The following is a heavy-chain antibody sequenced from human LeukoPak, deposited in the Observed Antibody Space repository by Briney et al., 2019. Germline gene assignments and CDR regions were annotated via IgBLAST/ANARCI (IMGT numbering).Heavy chain of an antibody. Sequence: KSSETLSLTCTVSGGSIISYYWSWIRQPPGKGLEWIGYIYYSGSTNYNPSLKSRVTISVDTSKNQFSLKLSSVTAADTAVYYCARDVSGKFDPWGQGTLVTVSS. CDR3: ARDVSGKFDP. CDR2: IYYSGST. D-gene: IGHD2-8*01. J-gene: IGHJ5*02. V-gene: IGHV4-59*01. CDR1: GGSIISYY.